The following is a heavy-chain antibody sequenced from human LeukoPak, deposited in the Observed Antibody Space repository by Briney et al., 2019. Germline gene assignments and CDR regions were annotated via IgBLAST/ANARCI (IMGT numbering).Heavy chain of an antibody. D-gene: IGHD3-9*01. J-gene: IGHJ6*03. CDR2: INPSGGST. V-gene: IGHV1-46*01. Sequence: ASVKVSCKASGYTFTSYYMHWVRQAPGQGLEWMGIINPSGGSTSYAQKFQGRVTMTRDTSTSTVYMELSSLRSEDTAVYYCARATLPFDWFPVPYYYYYMDVWGKGTTVTVSS. CDR3: ARATLPFDWFPVPYYYYYMDV. CDR1: GYTFTSYY.